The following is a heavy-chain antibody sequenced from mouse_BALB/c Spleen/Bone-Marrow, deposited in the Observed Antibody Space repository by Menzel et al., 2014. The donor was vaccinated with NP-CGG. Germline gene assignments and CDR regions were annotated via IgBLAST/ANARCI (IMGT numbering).Heavy chain of an antibody. CDR3: ARQTYYDYDGYFDY. J-gene: IGHJ2*01. V-gene: IGHV5-6*01. D-gene: IGHD2-4*01. CDR2: ISSGGSYT. Sequence: EVQVVESGGDLVKPGGSLKLSCAASGFTFSSYGMSWVRQTPDKRLEWVATISSGGSYTYYPDSVKGRFTISRGNAKNTLYLQMSSLKSEDTAMYYCARQTYYDYDGYFDYWGQGTTLTVSS. CDR1: GFTFSSYG.